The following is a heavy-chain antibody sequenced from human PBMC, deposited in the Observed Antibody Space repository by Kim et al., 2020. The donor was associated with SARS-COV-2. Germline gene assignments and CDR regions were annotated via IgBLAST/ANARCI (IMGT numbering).Heavy chain of an antibody. CDR1: GYSFTSYW. J-gene: IGHJ6*02. V-gene: IGHV5-51*01. Sequence: GYSLPLSFNFSGYSFTSYWIGWVRQMPGKGLEWMGIIHPGDSDTRYSPSFQGQVTISADKSISTAYLQWSSLKASDTAMYYCARHGVRGVTYYYYGMDVWGQGTTVTVSS. D-gene: IGHD3-10*01. CDR2: IHPGDSDT. CDR3: ARHGVRGVTYYYYGMDV.